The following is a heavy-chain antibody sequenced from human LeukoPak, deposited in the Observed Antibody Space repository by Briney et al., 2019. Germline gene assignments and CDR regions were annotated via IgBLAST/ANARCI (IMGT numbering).Heavy chain of an antibody. CDR2: IYTSGST. D-gene: IGHD6-13*01. V-gene: IGHV4-4*07. CDR3: ARETTGAGTARPFDY. Sequence: SETLSLTCTVSGGSISNFYWSWIRQPAGKTLEWIGRIYTSGSTNYNPSLKSRVTMSVDTSKNQFSLKLSSVTAADTAVYFCARETTGAGTARPFDYWGQGTLVTVSS. J-gene: IGHJ4*02. CDR1: GGSISNFY.